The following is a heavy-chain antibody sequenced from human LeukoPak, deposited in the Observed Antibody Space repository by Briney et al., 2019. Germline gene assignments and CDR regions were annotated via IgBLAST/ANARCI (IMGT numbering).Heavy chain of an antibody. D-gene: IGHD5-18*01. CDR3: AKDRVRYSSIDAFDI. V-gene: IGHV3-23*01. J-gene: IGHJ3*02. CDR2: ITASSDST. CDR1: GFTFSSYA. Sequence: GGSLRLSCAASGFTFSSYAMSWVRQAPGKGLEWVSTITASSDSTFYADSVKGRFTISRDDSKNTFYLQMNSLRAEDTAVYYCAKDRVRYSSIDAFDIWGQGTMVTVSS.